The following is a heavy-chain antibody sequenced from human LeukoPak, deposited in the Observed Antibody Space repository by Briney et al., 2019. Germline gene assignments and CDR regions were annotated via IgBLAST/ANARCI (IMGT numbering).Heavy chain of an antibody. Sequence: PSETLSLTCAVYGGSFSGYYWSWIRQPPGKGLEWIGEINHSGSTNYNPSLKSRVTISVDTSKNQFSLKLSSVTAADTAVYYCARKGYSKNTDYWGQGTLVTVSS. CDR1: GGSFSGYY. J-gene: IGHJ4*02. D-gene: IGHD6-13*01. CDR3: ARKGYSKNTDY. CDR2: INHSGST. V-gene: IGHV4-34*01.